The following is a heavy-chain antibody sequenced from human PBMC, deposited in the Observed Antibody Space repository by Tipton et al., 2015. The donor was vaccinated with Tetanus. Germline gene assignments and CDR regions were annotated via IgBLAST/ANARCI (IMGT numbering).Heavy chain of an antibody. J-gene: IGHJ4*02. V-gene: IGHV3-33*06. Sequence: SLRLSCEASGFRFSSYGMHWVRQAPGKGLEWVAVIWYDGSKTYYADSVKGRFTISRDNSKNTLFLQMNSLKGEDTAVYYCAKDRASGMPRDNYFDYWGLGTLVTVSS. CDR2: IWYDGSKT. CDR1: GFRFSSYG. CDR3: AKDRASGMPRDNYFDY. D-gene: IGHD2-2*01.